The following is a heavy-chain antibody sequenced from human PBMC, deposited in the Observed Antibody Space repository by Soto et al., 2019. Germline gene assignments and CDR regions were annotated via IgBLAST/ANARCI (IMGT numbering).Heavy chain of an antibody. D-gene: IGHD5-18*01. Sequence: PGGSLRLSCAASGFTFSSYAVSWVRQAPGKGLEWVSGVSGSGGSTYCVDSVKGRFTISRDNSKNTLYLQMNSLRAEDTAVYYCAKDFGYNYGYDAFDIWGQGTMVTVS. CDR2: VSGSGGST. V-gene: IGHV3-23*01. CDR1: GFTFSSYA. J-gene: IGHJ3*02. CDR3: AKDFGYNYGYDAFDI.